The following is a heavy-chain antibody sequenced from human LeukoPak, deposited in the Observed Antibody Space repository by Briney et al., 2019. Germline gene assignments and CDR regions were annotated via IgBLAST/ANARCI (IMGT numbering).Heavy chain of an antibody. CDR1: GFTFSSYA. J-gene: IGHJ4*02. CDR2: ISGSGGST. Sequence: GGSLRLSCAASGFTFSSYAMSWVRQAPGKGLEWVSAISGSGGSTYYADSVKGRFTISRDNSKNTLYPQMNSLRAEDTAVYYCARSSTSCYCTIDYWGQGTLVTVSS. V-gene: IGHV3-23*01. CDR3: ARSSTSCYCTIDY. D-gene: IGHD2-2*01.